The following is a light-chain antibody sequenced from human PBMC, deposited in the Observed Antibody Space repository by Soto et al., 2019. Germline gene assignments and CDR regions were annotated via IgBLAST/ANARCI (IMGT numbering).Light chain of an antibody. V-gene: IGKV3-15*01. CDR1: QSVSTS. CDR3: QQYINGYT. CDR2: SAS. J-gene: IGKJ2*01. Sequence: EVVMTQSPATLSVLPGERVTLSCWASQSVSTSLAWYQQKPGQAPRLLIYSASTRTTGIPARFSGSGSGTDFTLTISSLESEDFAVYYCQQYINGYTFGQGTKLEIK.